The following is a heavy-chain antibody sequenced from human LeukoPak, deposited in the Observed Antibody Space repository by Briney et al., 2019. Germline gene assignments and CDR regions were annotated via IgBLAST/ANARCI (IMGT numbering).Heavy chain of an antibody. CDR2: ISSSSSYI. Sequence: PGGSLRLSCAASGITFSRYSMNWVRQAPGKGLEWVSSISSSSSYIYYADSVKGRFTISRDNAKNSLYLQMNSLRAEDTAVYYCARSELGYNYHYMDVWGKGTTVTISS. V-gene: IGHV3-21*01. CDR1: GITFSRYS. J-gene: IGHJ6*03. CDR3: ARSELGYNYHYMDV. D-gene: IGHD3-10*01.